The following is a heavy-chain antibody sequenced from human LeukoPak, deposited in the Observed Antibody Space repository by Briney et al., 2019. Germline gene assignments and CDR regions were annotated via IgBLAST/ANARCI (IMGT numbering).Heavy chain of an antibody. D-gene: IGHD1-7*01. CDR3: ATQTSELELQAFDY. V-gene: IGHV1-69-2*01. CDR1: GYTFTDYY. J-gene: IGHJ4*02. CDR2: VDPEDGET. Sequence: ASVKISCMVSGYTFTDYYMHWVQQAPGKGLEWMGLVDPEDGETIYAEKFQGRVTITADTSTDTAYMELSSLRSEDTAVYYCATQTSELELQAFDYWGQGTLVTVSS.